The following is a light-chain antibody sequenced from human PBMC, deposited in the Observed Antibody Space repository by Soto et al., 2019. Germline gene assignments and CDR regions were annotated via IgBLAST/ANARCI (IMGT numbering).Light chain of an antibody. J-gene: IGKJ4*01. CDR1: QSVLSSSNNKNY. Sequence: DIVMTQSPDSLSVSLGERATINCKSSQSVLSSSNNKNYLAWYQQKPGQPPKLLIYWASTRKSGVPDRFSGSRSGTDFTLTISSLQAEDVAVYYCQQYYSTPRLTFGGGTKVDI. V-gene: IGKV4-1*01. CDR2: WAS. CDR3: QQYYSTPRLT.